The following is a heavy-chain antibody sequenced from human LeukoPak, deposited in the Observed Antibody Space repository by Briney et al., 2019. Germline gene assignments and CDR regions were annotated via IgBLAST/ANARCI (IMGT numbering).Heavy chain of an antibody. J-gene: IGHJ6*02. CDR1: GYSFTSYW. CDR3: AGEGYSNNDGMDV. D-gene: IGHD2-15*01. Sequence: GESLKISYRASGYSFTSYWIGWVRQMPGKGLEWMGIIYPGDSDTRYSPSFQGQVTISADKSISTAYLQWSSLKTSDTAMYYCAGEGYSNNDGMDVWGQGTTVTVSS. CDR2: IYPGDSDT. V-gene: IGHV5-51*01.